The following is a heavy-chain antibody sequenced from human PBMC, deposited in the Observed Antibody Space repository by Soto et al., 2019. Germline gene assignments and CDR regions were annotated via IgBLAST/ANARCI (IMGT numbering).Heavy chain of an antibody. J-gene: IGHJ4*02. CDR1: GYTFTGHY. CDR3: GRGRSGQIVVFY. D-gene: IGHD1-26*01. Sequence: AAVKVSCKASGYTFTGHYIHWVRQAPEQGPEWMGEIGPESGATRYAEKFQGRVTMTLDTSITTVYMELKNLSPDDTAVYYCGRGRSGQIVVFYWGQGTPVTVSS. V-gene: IGHV1-2*02. CDR2: IGPESGAT.